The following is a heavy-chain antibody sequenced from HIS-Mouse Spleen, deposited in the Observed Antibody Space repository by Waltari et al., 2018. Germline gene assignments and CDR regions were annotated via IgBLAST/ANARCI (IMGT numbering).Heavy chain of an antibody. CDR1: GFTFSSYS. Sequence: EVQLVESGGGLVQPGGSLRLSCAASGFTFSSYSMNWVRQAPGKGVEWVSYSSSSSSTIYYADSVKCRFTISRDNAKNSLYLQMNSLRAEDTAVYYCARGPYIVGATTGIDYWGQGTLVTVSS. CDR3: ARGPYIVGATTGIDY. D-gene: IGHD1-26*01. J-gene: IGHJ4*02. V-gene: IGHV3-48*01. CDR2: SSSSSSTI.